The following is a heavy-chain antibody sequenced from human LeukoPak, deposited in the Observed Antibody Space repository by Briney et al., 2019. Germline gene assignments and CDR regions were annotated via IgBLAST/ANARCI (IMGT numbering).Heavy chain of an antibody. J-gene: IGHJ4*02. Sequence: GGSLRLSCAPSAFTFSSYSMHCVRDAPGKGLVWVSCINSDGSRPKNADSVRGRFTISKDNAKNTLYLQMNSLRDEETAVYYCARDGAYSTSWFDYWGQGALVTVSS. CDR3: ARDGAYSTSWFDY. V-gene: IGHV3-74*01. D-gene: IGHD6-13*01. CDR2: INSDGSRP. CDR1: AFTFSSYS.